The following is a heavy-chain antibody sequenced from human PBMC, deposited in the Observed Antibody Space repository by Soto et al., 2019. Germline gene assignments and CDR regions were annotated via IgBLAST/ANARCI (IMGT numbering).Heavy chain of an antibody. CDR3: ARLKYGDFRYFDY. D-gene: IGHD4-17*01. Sequence: PSETLSLTCTVSGGSISSYYWSWIRQPPGKGLEWIGYIYYSGSTNYNPSLKSRVTISVDTSKNQFSLKLSSVTAADTAVYYCARLKYGDFRYFDYWGQGTLVTVSS. CDR2: IYYSGST. J-gene: IGHJ4*02. V-gene: IGHV4-59*08. CDR1: GGSISSYY.